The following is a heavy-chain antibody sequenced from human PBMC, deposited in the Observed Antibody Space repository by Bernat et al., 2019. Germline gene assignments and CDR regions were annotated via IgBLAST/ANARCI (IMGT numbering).Heavy chain of an antibody. Sequence: QVQLVQSGSELKKPGASVKVSCKASGYTFTGHAMNWVRQAPGQGLEWMGWINTKTGKSMYAQGFTGRFVFSLDTSVSTAYLQISSLKTEDTAVYYCARGGPLGVYCGGGSCHDYWGQGTLVTVSS. J-gene: IGHJ4*02. V-gene: IGHV7-4-1*02. CDR3: ARGGPLGVYCGGGSCHDY. CDR2: INTKTGKS. CDR1: GYTFTGHA. D-gene: IGHD2-15*01.